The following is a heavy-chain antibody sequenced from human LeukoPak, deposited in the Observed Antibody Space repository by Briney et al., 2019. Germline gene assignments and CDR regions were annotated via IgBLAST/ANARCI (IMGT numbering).Heavy chain of an antibody. CDR2: INPNSGGT. CDR3: VRTRYCSGSTFYSYLEY. J-gene: IGHJ4*02. V-gene: IGHV1-2*02. Sequence: ASVEVSCMASGYTFTGYYKHWVRQAPGQGLEWMGWINPNSGGTNYAQKFQGRVTMTRDTSISTAYMELSRLRSDNTAVFYCVRTRYCSGSTFYSYLEYWGQGTLVTVSS. CDR1: GYTFTGYY. D-gene: IGHD2-15*01.